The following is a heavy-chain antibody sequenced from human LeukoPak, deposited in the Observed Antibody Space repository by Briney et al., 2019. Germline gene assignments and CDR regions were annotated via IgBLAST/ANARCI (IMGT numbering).Heavy chain of an antibody. CDR3: ARELQYQLLKALRYYYMDV. V-gene: IGHV1-69*05. J-gene: IGHJ6*03. CDR1: GGTFSRHA. Sequence: GASVTVSCKASGGTFSRHAIACVRQAPGQGPEWMGGIIPISGTADYAQKFQGRVTIATDQSTSTAYMELSSLTSDDTAVYYCARELQYQLLKALRYYYMDVWGEGTTVTVSS. CDR2: IIPISGTA. D-gene: IGHD2-2*01.